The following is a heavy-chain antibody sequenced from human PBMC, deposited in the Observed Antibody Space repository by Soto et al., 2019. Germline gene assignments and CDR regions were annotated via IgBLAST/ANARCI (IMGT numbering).Heavy chain of an antibody. CDR3: AKGRSYYYYYGVDV. CDR2: ISYDGSNK. CDR1: GFTFSSYG. J-gene: IGHJ6*02. V-gene: IGHV3-30*18. Sequence: HPGGSLRLSCAASGFTFSSYGMHWVRQAPGKGLEWVAVISYDGSNKYYADSVKGRFTISRDNSKNTLYLQMNSLRAEDTALYYCAKGRSYYYYYGVDVWGQGTTVTVSS.